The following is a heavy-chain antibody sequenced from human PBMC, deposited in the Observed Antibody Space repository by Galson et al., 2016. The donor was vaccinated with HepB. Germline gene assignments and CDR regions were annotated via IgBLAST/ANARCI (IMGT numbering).Heavy chain of an antibody. J-gene: IGHJ3*01. CDR1: GFTVSSNY. V-gene: IGHV3-53*01. Sequence: SLRLSCAASGFTVSSNYMNWVRQAPGKGLEWVSLVYSSGTTYYPDSVKGRFTISRDTSKNTLYLKVNSLRAEDTAVYFCARGATYSGYTGVFDLWGQGTLVTVSS. CDR2: VYSSGTT. D-gene: IGHD5-12*01. CDR3: ARGATYSGYTGVFDL.